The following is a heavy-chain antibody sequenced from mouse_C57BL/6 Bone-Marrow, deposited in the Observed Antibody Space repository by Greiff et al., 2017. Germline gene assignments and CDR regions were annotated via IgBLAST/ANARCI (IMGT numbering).Heavy chain of an antibody. D-gene: IGHD1-1*01. CDR1: GYTFTSYW. CDR3: ARRTYGRGYFDV. CDR2: IHPNSGST. J-gene: IGHJ1*03. V-gene: IGHV1-64*01. Sequence: QVQLQQPGAELVKPGASVKLSCKASGYTFTSYWMHWVKQRPGQGLEWIGMIHPNSGSTNYNEKFKSKATLTVDKSSSTAYMQLSSLTSEDSAVYYCARRTYGRGYFDVWGTGTTVTISS.